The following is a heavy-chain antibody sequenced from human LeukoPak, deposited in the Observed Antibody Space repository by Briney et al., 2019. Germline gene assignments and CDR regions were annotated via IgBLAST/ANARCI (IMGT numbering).Heavy chain of an antibody. Sequence: GGSLRLSCAASGFTFSSYSMNWVRQALGKGLEWVSSISSSSSYIYYADSVKGRFTISRDNAKNSLYLQMNSLRAEDTAVYYCARDTYDHDFWSGYYYGMDVWGQGTTVTVSS. D-gene: IGHD3-3*01. CDR1: GFTFSSYS. V-gene: IGHV3-21*01. CDR2: ISSSSSYI. CDR3: ARDTYDHDFWSGYYYGMDV. J-gene: IGHJ6*02.